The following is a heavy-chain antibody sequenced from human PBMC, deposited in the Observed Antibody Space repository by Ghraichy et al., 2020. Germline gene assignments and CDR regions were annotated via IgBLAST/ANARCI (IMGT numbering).Heavy chain of an antibody. CDR1: GYTFTSYY. CDR2: INPSGGST. V-gene: IGHV1-46*01. J-gene: IGHJ4*02. D-gene: IGHD6-19*01. Sequence: ASVKVSCKASGYTFTSYYMHWVRQAPGQGLEWMGIINPSGGSTSYAQKFQGRVTMTRDTSTSTVYMELSSLRSEDTAVYYCARGIAVAGTGSYYFDYWGQGTLVTVSS. CDR3: ARGIAVAGTGSYYFDY.